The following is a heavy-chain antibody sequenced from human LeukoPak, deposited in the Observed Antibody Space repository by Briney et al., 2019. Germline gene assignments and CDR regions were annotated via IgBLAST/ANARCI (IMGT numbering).Heavy chain of an antibody. Sequence: GASVKVSCKASGYTFTSYGISWVRQAPGQGLEWMGWISAYNGNTNYAQKLQGRVTMTTDTSTSTAYMELRSLRSDDTAVYYCARADSSGWFPQLYFDYWGQGTLVTVSS. J-gene: IGHJ4*02. D-gene: IGHD6-19*01. CDR3: ARADSSGWFPQLYFDY. CDR1: GYTFTSYG. V-gene: IGHV1-18*01. CDR2: ISAYNGNT.